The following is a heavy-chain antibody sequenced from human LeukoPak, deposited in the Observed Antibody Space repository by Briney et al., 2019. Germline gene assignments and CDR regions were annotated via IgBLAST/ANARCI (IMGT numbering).Heavy chain of an antibody. CDR3: AKRSSGWYFDY. J-gene: IGHJ4*02. CDR1: GFTFSSYV. Sequence: LPGGSLRLSCEASGFTFSSYVMSWVRQAPGKGLEWVSVISGSDGRTYYADSVKGRFTISRDNSKNTLYVQMNSPRAEDTAVYYCAKRSSGWYFDYWGQGTLVTVSS. D-gene: IGHD6-19*01. CDR2: ISGSDGRT. V-gene: IGHV3-23*01.